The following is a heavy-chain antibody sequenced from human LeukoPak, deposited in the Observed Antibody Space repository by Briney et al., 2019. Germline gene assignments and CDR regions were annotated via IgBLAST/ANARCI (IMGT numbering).Heavy chain of an antibody. Sequence: PGGSLRLSCADSGFTFSSYAMSWVRQAQGKGLEWVSAISGSGGSTYYADSVKGRFTISRDNSKNTLYLQMNSLRAEDTAVYYCAKVVVISPAYWGQGTLVTVSS. CDR2: ISGSGGST. V-gene: IGHV3-23*01. J-gene: IGHJ4*02. D-gene: IGHD3-22*01. CDR1: GFTFSSYA. CDR3: AKVVVISPAY.